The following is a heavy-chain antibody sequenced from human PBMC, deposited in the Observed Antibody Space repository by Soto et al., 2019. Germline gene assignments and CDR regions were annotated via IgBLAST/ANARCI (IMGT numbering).Heavy chain of an antibody. D-gene: IGHD3-10*01. CDR2: IWYDGSNK. CDR3: GASPPPTEGAFDI. J-gene: IGHJ3*02. CDR1: GFTFSSYG. Sequence: QVQLVESGGGVVQPGRSLRLSCAASGFTFSSYGMHWVRQAPGKGLEWVAVIWYDGSNKYYADSVKGRFTISRDNSKNPPVPEKERLGARGTGGYLWGASPPPTEGAFDIWGQGTMVTVSS. V-gene: IGHV3-33*01.